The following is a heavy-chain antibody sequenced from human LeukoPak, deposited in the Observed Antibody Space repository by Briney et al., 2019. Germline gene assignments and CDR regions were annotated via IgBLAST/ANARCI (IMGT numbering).Heavy chain of an antibody. CDR2: ISGSDGST. J-gene: IGHJ4*02. CDR1: GFTFSTYA. D-gene: IGHD6-6*01. Sequence: PGGSLRVSCAASGFTFSTYAMSWVRQAPGKGLEWVSAISGSDGSTHYADSVKGRFTISRDNSKNTLYLQMNSLRAEDTAVYYCAKEIAARYFDYWAQGTLVTVSS. V-gene: IGHV3-23*01. CDR3: AKEIAARYFDY.